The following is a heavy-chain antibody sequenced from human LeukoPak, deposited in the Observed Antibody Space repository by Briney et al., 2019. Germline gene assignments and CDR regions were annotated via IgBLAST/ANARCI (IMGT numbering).Heavy chain of an antibody. J-gene: IGHJ6*01. V-gene: IGHV1-69*13. CDR1: GGIFSRYA. CDR2: IIPILGTA. Sequence: SVKVSCKASGGIFSRYAISWVRQAPGQGLEWMGGIIPILGTANHAQRFKGRVTITADESTSTAYMELSSLRSEDTAVYYCARLPLTGYSRGYYYGMDVWLQGRTVADCS. D-gene: IGHD3-9*01. CDR3: ARLPLTGYSRGYYYGMDV.